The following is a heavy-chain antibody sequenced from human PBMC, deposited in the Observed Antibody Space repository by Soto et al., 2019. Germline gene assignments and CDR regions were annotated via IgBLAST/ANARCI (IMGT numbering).Heavy chain of an antibody. J-gene: IGHJ3*02. Sequence: GGYLRLSCAASGFTFSSYAVNWVRQAPGKGLEWVPVRSYDGSNKYYADSVKGRFPISRDNSKNTLYLQMNSLRAEDTAVYYCARDRIAVAGTDAFDIWGQGTMVTVSS. CDR3: ARDRIAVAGTDAFDI. CDR2: RSYDGSNK. V-gene: IGHV3-30-3*01. CDR1: GFTFSSYA. D-gene: IGHD6-19*01.